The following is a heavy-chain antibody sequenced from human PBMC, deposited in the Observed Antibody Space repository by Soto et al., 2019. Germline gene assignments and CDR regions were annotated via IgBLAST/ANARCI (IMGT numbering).Heavy chain of an antibody. D-gene: IGHD4-17*01. CDR2: IYYSGST. CDR3: ARRDYGDYANAFDI. J-gene: IGHJ3*02. Sequence: PSETLSLTCTVSGGSISSSSYYWGWIRQPPGKGLEWIGSIYYSGSTYYNPSLKSRVTISVDTSKNQFSLKLSSVTAADTAVYYCARRDYGDYANAFDIWGQGTMVT. CDR1: GGSISSSSYY. V-gene: IGHV4-39*01.